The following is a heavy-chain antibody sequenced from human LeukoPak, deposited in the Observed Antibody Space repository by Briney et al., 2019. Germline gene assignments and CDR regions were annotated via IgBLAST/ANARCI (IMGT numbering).Heavy chain of an antibody. CDR3: ARLYGNYQNYFDY. CDR1: GGSISSSSYY. J-gene: IGHJ4*02. CDR2: IYYSGST. D-gene: IGHD1-7*01. Sequence: PSETLSLTCTVSGGSISSSSYYWGWIRQPPGKGLEWIGSIYYSGSTYYNPSLKSRVTISVDTSKNQFSLKLRSVTAADTAVYYCARLYGNYQNYFDYWGQGTLVTVSS. V-gene: IGHV4-39*07.